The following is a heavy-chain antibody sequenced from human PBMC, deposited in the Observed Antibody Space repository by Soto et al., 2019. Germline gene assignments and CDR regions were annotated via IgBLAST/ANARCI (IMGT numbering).Heavy chain of an antibody. Sequence: SETLSLTCSVSDDSINSDKYYWGWIRQPPVKGLEWIGSIYYRGNAYYNPSLQTRVTISLDKTKSQFSLKLNSVTAADSAVYFCARLEGLAKISYYLDFWGPGALVTVSS. CDR2: IYYRGNA. CDR3: ARLEGLAKISYYLDF. CDR1: DDSINSDKYY. J-gene: IGHJ4*02. D-gene: IGHD3-9*01. V-gene: IGHV4-39*01.